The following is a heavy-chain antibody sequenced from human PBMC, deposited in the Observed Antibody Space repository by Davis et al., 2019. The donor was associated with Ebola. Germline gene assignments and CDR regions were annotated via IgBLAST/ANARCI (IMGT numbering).Heavy chain of an antibody. Sequence: PGGSLRLSCKGSGYSFTSYWIAWVRQTPGKGLEWMGVIYAGDSDTRYSPSFEGQVTISVDRSITTAYLQWSSLKASDTATYHCARQEGLYGWIDHWGQGTLVTVSS. CDR1: GYSFTSYW. J-gene: IGHJ4*02. CDR2: IYAGDSDT. D-gene: IGHD3-10*01. CDR3: ARQEGLYGWIDH. V-gene: IGHV5-51*01.